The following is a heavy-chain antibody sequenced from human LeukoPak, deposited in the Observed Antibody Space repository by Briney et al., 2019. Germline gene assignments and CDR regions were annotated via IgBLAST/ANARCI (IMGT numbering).Heavy chain of an antibody. CDR3: ARRVGSYFDY. Sequence: PGGSLSLSCSASGFTFSNYEMNWVRQAPGKGLECVSYISSSGSSIYDADSVKGRFTMSRDIANNSLHLQMNSLRAEDTAVYYCARRVGSYFDYWGQGTLVTVSS. D-gene: IGHD3-10*01. CDR2: ISSSGSSI. V-gene: IGHV3-48*03. J-gene: IGHJ4*02. CDR1: GFTFSNYE.